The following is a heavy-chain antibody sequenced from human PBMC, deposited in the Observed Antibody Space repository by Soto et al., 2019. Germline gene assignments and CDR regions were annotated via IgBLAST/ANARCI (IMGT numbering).Heavy chain of an antibody. J-gene: IGHJ6*02. CDR3: ATQIRNYDSWSNTYYYYGLDA. CDR1: EYSFRNYW. D-gene: IGHD3-3*01. V-gene: IGHV5-51*01. Sequence: GESLKISCKGSEYSFRNYWIAWVRQMPGKGLEWMGIIYPGDSDTRYSPSFQGQVTISADKSISTAHLQWSSLKASDTTMYYCATQIRNYDSWSNTYYYYGLDAWGQGTPVTVSS. CDR2: IYPGDSDT.